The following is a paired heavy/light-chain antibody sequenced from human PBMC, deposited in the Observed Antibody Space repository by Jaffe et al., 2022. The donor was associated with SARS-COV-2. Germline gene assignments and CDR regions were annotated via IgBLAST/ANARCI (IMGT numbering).Heavy chain of an antibody. J-gene: IGHJ4*02. Sequence: QVQLAQSGSELKKPGASVKVSCKASGYTFTSYAMNWVRQAPGQGLEWMGWINTNTGNPTYAQGFTGRFVFSLDTSVSTAYLQISGLEAEDTAVYYCARELSSFGYFGPGYWGQGTLVTVSS. CDR3: ARELSSFGYFGPGY. V-gene: IGHV7-4-1*02. CDR2: INTNTGNP. CDR1: GYTFTSYA. D-gene: IGHD5-12*01.
Light chain of an antibody. CDR1: ALPKKY. CDR3: YSTDSSGHHRV. CDR2: EDT. Sequence: SYELTQPPSVSVSPGQTARITCSGDALPKKYAYWYQQKSGQAPVLVIYEDTKRPSGIPERFSGSSSGTMATLTISGAQVEDEADYYCYSTDSSGHHRVFGGGTKLTVL. J-gene: IGLJ3*02. V-gene: IGLV3-10*01.